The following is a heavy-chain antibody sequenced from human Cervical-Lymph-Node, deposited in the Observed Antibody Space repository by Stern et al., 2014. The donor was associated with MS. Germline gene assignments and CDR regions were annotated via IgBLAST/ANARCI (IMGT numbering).Heavy chain of an antibody. CDR2: ISGRVGHT. J-gene: IGHJ6*02. D-gene: IGHD6-19*01. V-gene: IGHV3-23*04. CDR1: GFTFSNYA. CDR3: AKGKTVTGTGYGVDV. Sequence: EVQLVESGGGLVQPGGSLRLSCAGSGFTFSNYAMTWVRQAPGKGLEWVSSISGRVGHTFYQDSWKGRVTISRDQSKNTLYLQMNSLRSEDTAVYYCAKGKTVTGTGYGVDVWGQGTTVIVSS.